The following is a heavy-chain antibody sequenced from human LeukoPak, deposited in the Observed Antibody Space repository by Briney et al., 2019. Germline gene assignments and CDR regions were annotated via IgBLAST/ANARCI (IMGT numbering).Heavy chain of an antibody. Sequence: PGGSLRLSCAVSGFTFSSYSMNWVRQAPGKGLKWVSYISSGSSNIYYADSVKGRFTISRDNAKNSLYLQMNSLRDEDTAVYYCVRDSGSGGSCCATDYWGQGTLVTVSS. J-gene: IGHJ4*02. V-gene: IGHV3-48*02. CDR2: ISSGSSNI. CDR3: VRDSGSGGSCCATDY. D-gene: IGHD2-15*01. CDR1: GFTFSSYS.